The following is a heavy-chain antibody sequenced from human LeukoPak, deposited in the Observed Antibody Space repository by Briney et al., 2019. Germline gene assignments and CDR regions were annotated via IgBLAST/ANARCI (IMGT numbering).Heavy chain of an antibody. CDR1: GFIFSRYG. CDR3: AKSYGGNFFDY. Sequence: GGSLRLSCTASGFIFSRYGMHWVRQAPGKGLEWVAFARYDGINKYYADSVQGRFTVSRDNSKNTLYLQINSLRIEDTALYYCAKSYGGNFFDYWGQGTLVTVSS. V-gene: IGHV3-30*02. D-gene: IGHD4-23*01. J-gene: IGHJ4*02. CDR2: ARYDGINK.